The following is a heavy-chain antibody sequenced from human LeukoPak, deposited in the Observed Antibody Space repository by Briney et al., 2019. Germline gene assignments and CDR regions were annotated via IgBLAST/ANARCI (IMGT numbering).Heavy chain of an antibody. V-gene: IGHV1-69*13. CDR1: GGTFSSYA. D-gene: IGHD5-18*01. CDR3: AAVRGYRAFDY. J-gene: IGHJ4*02. CDR2: IIPIFGTA. Sequence: ASVKVSCKASGGTFSSYAISWVRQAPGQGLEWMGGIIPIFGTANYAQKFQGRVTITADESTSTAYMELSSLRSEDTAVYYCAAVRGYRAFDYWGQGTLVTVSS.